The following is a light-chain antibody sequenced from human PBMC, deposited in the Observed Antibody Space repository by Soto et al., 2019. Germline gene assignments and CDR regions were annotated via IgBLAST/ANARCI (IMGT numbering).Light chain of an antibody. CDR1: QSISTN. CDR3: QQSYSMPPT. V-gene: IGKV1-39*01. CDR2: TAS. J-gene: IGKJ4*01. Sequence: DIQMTQSPSSLSASVGDRVTIACRASQSISTNLNWYQQKPGKAPKLLIYTASGLQSGVPSRFSGSGSGTDFTLTISSLQPEDSATYYCQQSYSMPPTFGGGTKVE.